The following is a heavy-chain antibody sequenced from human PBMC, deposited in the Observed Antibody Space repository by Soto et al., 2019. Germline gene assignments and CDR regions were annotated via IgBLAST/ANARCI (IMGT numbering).Heavy chain of an antibody. Sequence: SETLSLTCTVSGGSISSGSYYWTWIRQPPGGGLEWIGYMHHTQGTNDNPSLRGRVHMSIDTSMNQFSLRLTSVTAADTAVYYCARVPFVGYFDWLDPWGHGTLVTVSS. V-gene: IGHV4-61*01. CDR3: ARVPFVGYFDWLDP. D-gene: IGHD3-9*01. J-gene: IGHJ5*02. CDR2: MHHTQGT. CDR1: GGSISSGSYY.